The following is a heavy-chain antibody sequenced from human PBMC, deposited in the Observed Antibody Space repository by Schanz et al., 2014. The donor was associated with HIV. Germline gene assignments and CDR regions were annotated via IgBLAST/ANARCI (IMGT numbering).Heavy chain of an antibody. D-gene: IGHD3-16*01. V-gene: IGHV3-23*04. Sequence: VQLVESGGGVVQPGRSLRLSCAASGFTFDSYAMTWVRQAPGKGLQWVSSITDSGDKTDYTDSVKGRFTISRDNSRNTLFLQMDSLRVDDTAVYYCAQMGAFAAFDIWGHGTVVTVSS. CDR2: ITDSGDKT. CDR1: GFTFDSYA. J-gene: IGHJ3*02. CDR3: AQMGAFAAFDI.